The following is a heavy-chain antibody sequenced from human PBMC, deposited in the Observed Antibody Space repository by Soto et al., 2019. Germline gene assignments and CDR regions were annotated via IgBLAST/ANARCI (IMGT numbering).Heavy chain of an antibody. D-gene: IGHD3-10*01. CDR1: GGSFSDYS. CDR3: ARRTSPMIRGPLGY. J-gene: IGHJ4*02. CDR2: INHSGST. V-gene: IGHV4-34*01. Sequence: SETLSLTCAVYGGSFSDYSWSWIRQPPGKGLEWIGEINHSGSTNYNPSLKSRVSISVDTSKNQFSLKMSSVTAADTAVYYCARRTSPMIRGPLGYWGQGTLVTVSS.